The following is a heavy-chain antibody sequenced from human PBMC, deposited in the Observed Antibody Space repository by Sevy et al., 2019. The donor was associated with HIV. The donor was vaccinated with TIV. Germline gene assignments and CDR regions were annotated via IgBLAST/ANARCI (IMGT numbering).Heavy chain of an antibody. V-gene: IGHV3-74*01. CDR1: GFTFSSHW. D-gene: IGHD3-22*01. Sequence: GGSLRLSCAASGFTFSSHWMHWVRQAPGKGLVWVSLINSDGSSTNYADSVKGRFTISRDNAKNTLYLQMNSLRAEDTAVYFCARVGLGYDTSGVDYWGQGTLVTVSS. J-gene: IGHJ4*02. CDR2: INSDGSST. CDR3: ARVGLGYDTSGVDY.